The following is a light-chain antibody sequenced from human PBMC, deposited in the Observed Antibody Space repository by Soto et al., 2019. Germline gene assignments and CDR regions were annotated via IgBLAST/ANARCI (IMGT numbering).Light chain of an antibody. CDR2: SAS. Sequence: EIVMTQSPATLSVSPGETASLSCRASQAINSNLAWYQQRPGQAPRLLIYSASTRATGVPARVSGSGSGTAFTLTISSLEPEDSAVYYCQQRTNWPLTFGGGTKVDIK. J-gene: IGKJ4*01. CDR3: QQRTNWPLT. CDR1: QAINSN. V-gene: IGKV3-11*01.